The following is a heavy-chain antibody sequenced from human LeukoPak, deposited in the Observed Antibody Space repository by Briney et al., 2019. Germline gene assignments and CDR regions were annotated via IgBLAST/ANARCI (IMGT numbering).Heavy chain of an antibody. Sequence: GGSLRLSCAASGFTFNSFGMHWVRQAPGKGLEWVAVISHDGSNKYFADPVKGRFTISRDNSKNTLYLQMNSLRAEDTAVYYCAKDYDSSGWAAFDIWGQGTMVTVSS. CDR3: AKDYDSSGWAAFDI. D-gene: IGHD3-22*01. CDR1: GFTFNSFG. CDR2: ISHDGSNK. J-gene: IGHJ3*02. V-gene: IGHV3-30*18.